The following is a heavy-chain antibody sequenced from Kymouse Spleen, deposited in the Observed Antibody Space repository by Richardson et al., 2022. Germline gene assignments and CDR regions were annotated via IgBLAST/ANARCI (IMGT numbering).Heavy chain of an antibody. J-gene: IGHJ6*02. CDR1: GGSFSGYY. V-gene: IGHV4-34*01. Sequence: QVQLQQWGAGLLKPSETLSLTCAVYGGSFSGYYWSWIRQPPGKGLEWIGEINHSGSTNYNPSLKSRVTISVDTSKNQFSLKLSSVTAADTAVYYCARGGAARRRGYYYYYGMDVWGQGTTVTVSS. CDR3: ARGGAARRRGYYYYYGMDV. D-gene: IGHD6-6*01. CDR2: INHSGST.